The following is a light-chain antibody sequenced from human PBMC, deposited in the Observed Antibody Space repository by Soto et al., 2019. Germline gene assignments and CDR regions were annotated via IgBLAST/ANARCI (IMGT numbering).Light chain of an antibody. Sequence: DIQMTQSPSTLSAPVGDRVTITCRASQSIGRWLAWYQQKPGKAPRLLIHDVSTLQSGVPSRFSGSGSGTEFTLTISSLQPDDFGTYYCQQYYMGWTFGQGIKVDIK. CDR2: DVS. V-gene: IGKV1-5*01. CDR3: QQYYMGWT. CDR1: QSIGRW. J-gene: IGKJ1*01.